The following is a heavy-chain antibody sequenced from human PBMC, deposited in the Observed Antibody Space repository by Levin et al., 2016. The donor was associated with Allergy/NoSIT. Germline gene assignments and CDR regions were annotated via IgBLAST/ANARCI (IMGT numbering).Heavy chain of an antibody. D-gene: IGHD5-24*01. V-gene: IGHV3-53*01. CDR1: GFSVSSKY. Sequence: GGSLRLSCAVSGFSVSSKYMSWVRQPPGKGLEWVSVTYNGADTHYADSVKGRFTISSDNSRNTLYLQMKSLRVEDTAVYYCASSPYIDGWGLSDCWGQGTLVTVSS. CDR3: ASSPYIDGWGLSDC. J-gene: IGHJ4*02. CDR2: TYNGADT.